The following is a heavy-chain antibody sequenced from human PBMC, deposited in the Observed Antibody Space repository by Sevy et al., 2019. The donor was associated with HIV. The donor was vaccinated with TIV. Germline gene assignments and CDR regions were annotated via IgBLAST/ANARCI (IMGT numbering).Heavy chain of an antibody. J-gene: IGHJ4*02. D-gene: IGHD6-13*01. CDR2: ISYDGSNK. CDR1: GFTFSSYA. Sequence: GGSLRLSCAASGFTFSSYAMHWVRQAPGKGLEWVAVISYDGSNKYYADSVKGRFTISRDNSKNTLYLQMNSLRAGDTAVYYCARDRSKGEQQLNYWGQGTLVTVSS. CDR3: ARDRSKGEQQLNY. V-gene: IGHV3-30-3*01.